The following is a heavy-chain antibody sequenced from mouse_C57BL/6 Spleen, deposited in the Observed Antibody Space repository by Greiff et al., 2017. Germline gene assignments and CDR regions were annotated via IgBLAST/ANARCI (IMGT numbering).Heavy chain of an antibody. V-gene: IGHV1-82*01. J-gene: IGHJ3*01. CDR3: ARVGYSNYAWFAY. Sequence: QVQLQQSGPELVKPGASVKISCKASGYAFSSSWMNWVKQRPGKGLEWIGRIYPGDGDTNYNGKFKGKATLTADKSSSTAYMQLSSLTSEDSAVYFCARVGYSNYAWFAYWGQVTLVTVSA. CDR1: GYAFSSSW. CDR2: IYPGDGDT. D-gene: IGHD2-5*01.